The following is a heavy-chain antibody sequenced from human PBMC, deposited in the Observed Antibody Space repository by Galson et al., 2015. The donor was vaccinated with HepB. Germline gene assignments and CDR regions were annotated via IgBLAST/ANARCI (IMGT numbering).Heavy chain of an antibody. D-gene: IGHD3-3*01. V-gene: IGHV5-51*01. CDR3: ARQEPVAGFWSGSSYYYMDV. CDR1: GYSFTTYW. J-gene: IGHJ6*03. Sequence: QSGAEVKKPGESLKISCKGSGYSFTTYWIGWVRQMPGKGLEWMGIIYPGDSDTRYSPSFQGQVTISADKSISTAYLQWSSLKASDTAMYYCARQEPVAGFWSGSSYYYMDVWGKGTTVTVSS. CDR2: IYPGDSDT.